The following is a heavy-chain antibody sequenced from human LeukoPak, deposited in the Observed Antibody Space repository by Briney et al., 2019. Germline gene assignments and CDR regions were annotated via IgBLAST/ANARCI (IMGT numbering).Heavy chain of an antibody. J-gene: IGHJ4*02. CDR3: AKDPNYYDSSGPLDY. CDR2: ISSSSSYI. V-gene: IGHV3-21*01. Sequence: PGGSLRLSCAASGFTFSSYSMNWVRQAPGKGLEWVSSISSSSSYIYYADSVKDRFTISRDNSKNTLYLQMNSLRAEDTAVYYCAKDPNYYDSSGPLDYWGRGTLVTVSS. D-gene: IGHD3-22*01. CDR1: GFTFSSYS.